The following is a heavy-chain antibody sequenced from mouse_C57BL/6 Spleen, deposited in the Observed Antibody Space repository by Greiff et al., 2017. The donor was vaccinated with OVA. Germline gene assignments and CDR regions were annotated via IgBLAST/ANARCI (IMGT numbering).Heavy chain of an antibody. CDR3: HYDAGFAY. CDR2: IDPANGNT. Sequence: VQLKQSVAELVRPGASVKLSCTASGFTIKHTYMHWVKQRPEQGLEWIGRIDPANGNTKYAPQFQGKATITADTSSNTAYLQLSSLTSEDTALYYCHYDAGFAYWGQGTLVTVSA. CDR1: GFTIKHTY. D-gene: IGHD2-4*01. J-gene: IGHJ3*01. V-gene: IGHV14-3*01.